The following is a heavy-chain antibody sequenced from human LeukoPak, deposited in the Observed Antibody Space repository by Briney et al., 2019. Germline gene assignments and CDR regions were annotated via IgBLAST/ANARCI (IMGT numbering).Heavy chain of an antibody. CDR1: GGSISSSSYY. D-gene: IGHD2-8*01. J-gene: IGHJ4*02. CDR2: IYYSGST. Sequence: PSETLSLTCTVSGGSISSSSYYWGWIRQPPGKGLEWIGSIYYSGSTYYNPSLKSRVTISVDTSKNQFSLKLSSVTAADTAVYYCARRGMLFPFDYRGQGTLVTVSS. CDR3: ARRGMLFPFDY. V-gene: IGHV4-39*01.